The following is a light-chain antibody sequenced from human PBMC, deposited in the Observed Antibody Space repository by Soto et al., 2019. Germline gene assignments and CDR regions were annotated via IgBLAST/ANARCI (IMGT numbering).Light chain of an antibody. Sequence: VMTQSPGTLSGSPGEGAPPSCRASQSISSNLAWYQQNPGQAPRLLMFRTSSRATGFPARFSGSGSGTEFNLTISSLQSEDFGVYYCQQYNNWPRATFGGGTKVDIK. CDR2: RTS. CDR3: QQYNNWPRAT. V-gene: IGKV3-15*01. CDR1: QSISSN. J-gene: IGKJ4*01.